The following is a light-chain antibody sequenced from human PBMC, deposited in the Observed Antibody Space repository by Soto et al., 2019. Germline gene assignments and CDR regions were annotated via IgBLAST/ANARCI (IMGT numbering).Light chain of an antibody. CDR1: QTLLHTNGYNY. J-gene: IGKJ3*01. CDR3: VQGLSGFT. CDR2: MGS. V-gene: IGKV2-28*01. Sequence: DLVMTQSPLSLPVTPGEPASISCRSSQTLLHTNGYNYLEWYLQKPGQSPQLLIQMGSDRASGVPDRFSGSGSGTDFTLKISRVEAEDVGVYYGVQGLSGFTFGPGTKVEIK.